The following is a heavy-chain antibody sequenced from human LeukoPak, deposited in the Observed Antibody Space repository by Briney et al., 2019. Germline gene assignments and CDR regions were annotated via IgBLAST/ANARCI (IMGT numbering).Heavy chain of an antibody. D-gene: IGHD5-12*01. CDR2: VWNDGSNE. CDR3: AKESDSGYHSEGPKT. CDR1: GFVLRDYG. J-gene: IGHJ5*02. V-gene: IGHV3-30*02. Sequence: GGALRLSCTASGFVLRDYGMHWVPQAPGKGLEWVAFVWNDGSNEYYVGSVKGRFTISRDKSKNTLYLQMNSLRAEDTAVYSCAKESDSGYHSEGPKTWGLGTLVTVSS.